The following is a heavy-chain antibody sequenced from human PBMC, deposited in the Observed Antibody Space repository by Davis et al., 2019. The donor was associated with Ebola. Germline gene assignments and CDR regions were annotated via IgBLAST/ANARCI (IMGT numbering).Heavy chain of an antibody. Sequence: GESLKISCKGSGYSFTSYWISWVRQMPGKGLEWMGRIDPSDSYTNYSPSFQGHVTISADKSISTAYLQWSSLKASDTAMYYCARADTAMVIRLGYWGQGTLVTVSS. J-gene: IGHJ4*02. D-gene: IGHD5-18*01. V-gene: IGHV5-10-1*01. CDR1: GYSFTSYW. CDR3: ARADTAMVIRLGY. CDR2: IDPSDSYT.